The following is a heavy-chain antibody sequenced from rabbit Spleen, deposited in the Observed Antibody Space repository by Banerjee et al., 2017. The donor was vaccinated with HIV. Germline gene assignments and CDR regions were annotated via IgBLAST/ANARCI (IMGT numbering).Heavy chain of an antibody. D-gene: IGHD2-1*01. V-gene: IGHV1S7*01. CDR2: IYIGGATT. CDR3: ARARDTSDDIGDYARLDL. CDR1: GFDVSSDY. Sequence: QLKETGGGLVQPGGSLTLSCKASGFDVSSDYMSWVRQAPGKGLEWIGCIYIGGATTDYASWVNGRFTISSDNAQNTVDLKMNSLTVADTATYFCARARDTSDDIGDYARLDLWGPGTLVTVS. J-gene: IGHJ3*01.